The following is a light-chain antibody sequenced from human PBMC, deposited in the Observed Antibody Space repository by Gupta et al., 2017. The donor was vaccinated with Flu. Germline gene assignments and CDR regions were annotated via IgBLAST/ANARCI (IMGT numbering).Light chain of an antibody. CDR2: AAS. CDR1: QNINKY. CDR3: QCFEARPPTTLT. V-gene: IGKV1-33*01. Sequence: LSASVGDTVTITCQASQNINKYLNWYQPSPGKAPKLLIYAASNLRWGVPSRFSGSGSGTDFSFTIRNLQPEDVASYYCQCFEARPPTTLTFGHGTKVHI. J-gene: IGKJ3*01.